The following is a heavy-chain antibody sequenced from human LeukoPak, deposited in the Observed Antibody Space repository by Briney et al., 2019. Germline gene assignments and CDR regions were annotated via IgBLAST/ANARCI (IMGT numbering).Heavy chain of an antibody. V-gene: IGHV1-18*01. D-gene: IGHD3-10*01. CDR1: GYTFTSYG. CDR3: ARALWFGELFSYYYYGMDV. J-gene: IGHJ6*02. Sequence: ASVKVSCKASGYTFTSYGISWVRQAPGQGLEWMGWISAYNGNTNYAQKLQGRVTMTTDTSTSTAYMELRSLRSDDTAVYYCARALWFGELFSYYYYGMDVWGQGTTVTVSS. CDR2: ISAYNGNT.